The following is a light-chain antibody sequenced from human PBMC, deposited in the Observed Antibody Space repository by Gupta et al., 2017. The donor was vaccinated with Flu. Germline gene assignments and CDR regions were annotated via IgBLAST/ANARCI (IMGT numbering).Light chain of an antibody. Sequence: QSVLTQPPSASGTPGQRVTISCSGSSSNIGSNTVIWYQQLPGTAPKLLIYSNNKRPSGVPDRFSGFKSGTSASLAISGLQSEDEADYYCAAWEDSLNGWVFGGGTKLTVL. V-gene: IGLV1-44*01. CDR2: SNN. CDR3: AAWEDSLNGWV. CDR1: SSNIGSNT. J-gene: IGLJ3*02.